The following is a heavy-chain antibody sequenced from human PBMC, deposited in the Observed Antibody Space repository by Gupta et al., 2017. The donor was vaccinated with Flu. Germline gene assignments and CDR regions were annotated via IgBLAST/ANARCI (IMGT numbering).Heavy chain of an antibody. J-gene: IGHJ6*02. CDR1: GFTFSSYE. CDR2: ISSSGSTI. V-gene: IGHV3-48*03. CDR3: ARDGGNIAAAGTKATGGYYYYYGMDV. D-gene: IGHD6-13*01. Sequence: EVQLVESGGGLVQPGGSLRLSCAASGFTFSSYEMNWVRQAPGKGLEWVSYISSSGSTIYYADSVKGRFTISRDNAKNSLYLQMNSLRAEDTADYYCARDGGNIAAAGTKATGGYYYYYGMDVWGQGTTVTVSS.